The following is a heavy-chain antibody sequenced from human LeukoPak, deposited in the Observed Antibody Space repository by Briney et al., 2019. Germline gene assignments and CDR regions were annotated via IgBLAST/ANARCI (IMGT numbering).Heavy chain of an antibody. J-gene: IGHJ4*02. V-gene: IGHV4-38-2*01. Sequence: KTSETLSLTCAVSGYSISSGYYWGWIRQRPGKGLEWIGSIYHSGSTYYNPSLKSRVTISVDTSKNQFSLKLSSVTAADTAVYYCARRIRKYLDYWGQGTLVTVSS. CDR2: IYHSGST. D-gene: IGHD2-15*01. CDR1: GYSISSGYY. CDR3: ARRIRKYLDY.